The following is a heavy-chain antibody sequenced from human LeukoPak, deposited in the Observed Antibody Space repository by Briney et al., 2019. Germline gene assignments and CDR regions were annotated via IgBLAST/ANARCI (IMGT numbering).Heavy chain of an antibody. CDR2: IDAGGST. D-gene: IGHD2-2*01. CDR1: GGSISSGGSIGSFY. CDR3: ARDIVVPPGDYYYMDV. Sequence: SQTLSLTCTVSGGSISSGGSIGSFYWSWIRQPAGKGLEWIGRIDAGGSTNYNPSLKSRVTMSVDTSKNQFSLKLSSVTAADTAVYYCARDIVVPPGDYYYMDVWGKGTTVTVSS. J-gene: IGHJ6*03. V-gene: IGHV4-61*02.